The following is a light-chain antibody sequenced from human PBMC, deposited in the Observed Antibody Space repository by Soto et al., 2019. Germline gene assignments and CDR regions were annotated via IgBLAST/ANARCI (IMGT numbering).Light chain of an antibody. V-gene: IGKV1-5*03. J-gene: IGKJ1*01. CDR3: QQYKT. CDR2: KAS. Sequence: DIQMTQAPSSLSASLGDGLTITCRGSQGISSWLAWYQQKPGKAPRLLIYKASSLASGVPSRFSGSGSGTEFTLTISSLQPDDFATYYCQQYKTFGQGTKVDIK. CDR1: QGISSW.